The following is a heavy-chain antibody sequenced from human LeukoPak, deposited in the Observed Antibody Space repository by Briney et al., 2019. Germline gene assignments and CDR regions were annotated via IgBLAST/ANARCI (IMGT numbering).Heavy chain of an antibody. V-gene: IGHV3-20*04. D-gene: IGHD3-22*01. CDR1: GFTFDDYG. Sequence: SGGSLRLSCAASGFTFDDYGMSWVRQAPGKGLEWVSGINWNGGSTGYADSVKGRFTISRDNAKNTLYLQMNSLRAEDTAVYYCARDIDYYDSSGYSHWGQGTLVTVSS. CDR3: ARDIDYYDSSGYSH. CDR2: INWNGGST. J-gene: IGHJ4*02.